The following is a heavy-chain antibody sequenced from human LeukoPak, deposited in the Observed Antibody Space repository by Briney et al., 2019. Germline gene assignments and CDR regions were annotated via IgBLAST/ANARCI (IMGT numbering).Heavy chain of an antibody. Sequence: GGSLRLSCAASGFTFSSYAMHWVRQAPGKGLEYVSAISSSRDSTYYAHSARGRFTISRDNSKNTLYLQMGSLRAEDTAVYYCASSYGSNNNPFEYWGQGTLVTASS. CDR2: ISSSRDST. V-gene: IGHV3-64*01. CDR3: ASSYGSNNNPFEY. J-gene: IGHJ4*02. D-gene: IGHD4-23*01. CDR1: GFTFSSYA.